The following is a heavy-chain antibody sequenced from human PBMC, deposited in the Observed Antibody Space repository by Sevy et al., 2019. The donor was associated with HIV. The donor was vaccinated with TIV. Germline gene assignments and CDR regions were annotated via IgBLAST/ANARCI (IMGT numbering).Heavy chain of an antibody. V-gene: IGHV3-23*01. Sequence: GESLKISCATSGFKFSQYSMSWDRQAPGKGLEWVSTLSFGCGRINYADSVKGRFTISRDDSKDTVYLQMNSLRVEDTAVYFCAREGCTKPHDYWGQGTLVTVSS. CDR2: LSFGCGRI. D-gene: IGHD2-8*01. CDR3: AREGCTKPHDY. CDR1: GFKFSQYS. J-gene: IGHJ4*02.